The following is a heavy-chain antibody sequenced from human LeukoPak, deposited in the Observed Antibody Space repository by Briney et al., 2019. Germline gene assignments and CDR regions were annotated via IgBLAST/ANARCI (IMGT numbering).Heavy chain of an antibody. CDR2: INKDGSDK. CDR3: ARDAGYGGNSDY. D-gene: IGHD4-23*01. V-gene: IGHV3-7*01. Sequence: GGSLRLSCAASGFTFDMYWMTWVRQAPGKGLESVAYINKDGSDKYYVDSVKGRFTVSRDNAKNSLYLQMNSLRAEDTAVYYCARDAGYGGNSDYWGQGTLVTVSS. J-gene: IGHJ4*02. CDR1: GFTFDMYW.